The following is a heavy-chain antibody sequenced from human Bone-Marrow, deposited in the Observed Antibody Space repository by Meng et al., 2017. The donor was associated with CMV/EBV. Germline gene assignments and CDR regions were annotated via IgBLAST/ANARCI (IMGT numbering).Heavy chain of an antibody. CDR1: CNTFTDYY. V-gene: IGHV1-2*02. J-gene: IGHJ4*02. CDR3: ARDKVASSGWYDY. D-gene: IGHD6-19*01. CDR2: INPNSGGT. Sequence: QVQLVQWGDEVKTPGSSVKFCCKACCNTFTDYYTCWGRQAPGQGVERRGWINPNSGGTNYEQKYQGRVTMTSDTSISTDYMERSRLRSDDTAEYYCARDKVASSGWYDYWGQGTLVTVSS.